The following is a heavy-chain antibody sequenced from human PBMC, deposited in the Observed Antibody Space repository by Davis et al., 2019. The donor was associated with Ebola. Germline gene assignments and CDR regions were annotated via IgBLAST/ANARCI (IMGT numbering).Heavy chain of an antibody. CDR3: ARDRGPRGWFDP. D-gene: IGHD3-10*01. CDR2: IWYDGNNK. CDR1: GFTFSSYG. V-gene: IGHV3-33*01. J-gene: IGHJ5*02. Sequence: GESLKISCAASGFTFSSYGMHWVRPAPGKGLEWVAVIWYDGNNKYYADSVKGRFTISRDNSKNTLYLQMNSLRAEDTAVYYCARDRGPRGWFDPWGQGTLVTVSS.